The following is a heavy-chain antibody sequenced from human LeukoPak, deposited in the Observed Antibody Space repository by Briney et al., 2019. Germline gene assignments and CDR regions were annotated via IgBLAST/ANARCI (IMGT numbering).Heavy chain of an antibody. J-gene: IGHJ6*02. D-gene: IGHD1-26*01. CDR2: SNDSGGT. V-gene: IGHV4-34*01. CDR1: GGTFSGYY. CDR3: ARLPVIVGAALEYYYYGMDV. Sequence: SETLSLTCAVYGGTFSGYYWSWFRQPPGKRLEWVGESNDSGGTNYNPSLKSRVTISADKSKNQVSLKLTSVTAADTAVYYCARLPVIVGAALEYYYYGMDVWGQGTTVTVSS.